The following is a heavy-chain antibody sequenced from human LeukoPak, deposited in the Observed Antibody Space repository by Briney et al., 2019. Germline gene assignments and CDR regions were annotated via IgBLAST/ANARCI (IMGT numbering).Heavy chain of an antibody. V-gene: IGHV4-59*08. CDR1: GGSISSCY. Sequence: SETLSLTCTVSGGSISSCYWSWIRQPPGKGLEWIGYIYYSGSTNYNPSLKSRVTISVDTSKNQFSLKLSSVTAADTAVYYCARHRGGSSGWYVAYWGQGTLVTVSS. CDR3: ARHRGGSSGWYVAY. J-gene: IGHJ4*02. CDR2: IYYSGST. D-gene: IGHD6-19*01.